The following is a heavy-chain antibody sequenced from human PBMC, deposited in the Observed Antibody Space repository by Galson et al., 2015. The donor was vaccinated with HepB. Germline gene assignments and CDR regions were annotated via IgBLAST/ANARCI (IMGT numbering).Heavy chain of an antibody. CDR2: ISVSGRTI. D-gene: IGHD2-8*01. J-gene: IGHJ3*02. CDR3: ARTKQSNGALDM. V-gene: IGHV3-48*01. Sequence: SLRLSCAVSAFSVTTYSMNWVRQAPGKGLEWLSYISVSGRTIYYADSVKGQFTISRDSAQNSVYLEMDSLRAEDTAVYYCARTKQSNGALDMWGQGTMVTVSS. CDR1: AFSVTTYS.